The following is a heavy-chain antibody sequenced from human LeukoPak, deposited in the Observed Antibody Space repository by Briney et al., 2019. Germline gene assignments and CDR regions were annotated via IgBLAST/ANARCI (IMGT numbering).Heavy chain of an antibody. J-gene: IGHJ4*02. CDR1: GFTFSSYT. V-gene: IGHV3-30-3*01. D-gene: IGHD7-27*01. CDR2: ITDDGSDA. Sequence: GGSLRLSCAASGFTFSSYTMHWVRQAPGKGLEWVAAITDDGSDAYYSDSAKGRLTISRDNSNNTLFLQMNSLRAEDTAVYYCARSGDSWTWDYWGQGTLVTVSS. CDR3: ARSGDSWTWDY.